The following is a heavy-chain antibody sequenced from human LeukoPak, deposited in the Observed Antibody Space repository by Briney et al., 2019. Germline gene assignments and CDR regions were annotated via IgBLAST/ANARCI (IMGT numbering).Heavy chain of an antibody. V-gene: IGHV1-69*05. CDR2: IIPIFGTA. CDR3: ARGGAIGGYYMDV. Sequence: VKDSCKAPGGTFRSYAISWVRHGPGQGLEWMGRIIPIFGTANYAQKCQGRVTTTTDESTSTAYMELSSLRSEDTAVYYCARGGAIGGYYMDVWGKGTTVTVSS. J-gene: IGHJ6*03. CDR1: GGTFRSYA. D-gene: IGHD2-2*02.